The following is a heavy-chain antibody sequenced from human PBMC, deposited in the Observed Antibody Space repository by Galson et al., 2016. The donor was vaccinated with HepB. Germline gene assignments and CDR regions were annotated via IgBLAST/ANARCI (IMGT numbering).Heavy chain of an antibody. Sequence: SLRLSCAASGFTFNTYAMSWVRQAPGKGLEWVSAIRGTGGKTYYADSVKGRFTISRDNSKNTLYLQMNSLRAEDTAVYYCAKTHSTSLWVFDYWGQGTLFTVSS. CDR1: GFTFNTYA. D-gene: IGHD2-21*01. CDR3: AKTHSTSLWVFDY. J-gene: IGHJ4*02. V-gene: IGHV3-23*01. CDR2: IRGTGGKT.